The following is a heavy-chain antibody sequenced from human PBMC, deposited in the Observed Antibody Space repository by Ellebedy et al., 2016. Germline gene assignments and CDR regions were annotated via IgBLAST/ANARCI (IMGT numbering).Heavy chain of an antibody. D-gene: IGHD2-21*01. Sequence: ASVKVSCXASGYTFTDYFMNWVRQAPGQGLEWMGRVNPNSGATDYAQSFQGRVTMTRDTSITTAYMELSTLRSDDTAVYYCARDSSVWAFDFWGQGTVVSVSS. CDR2: VNPNSGAT. CDR3: ARDSSVWAFDF. V-gene: IGHV1-2*06. J-gene: IGHJ3*01. CDR1: GYTFTDYF.